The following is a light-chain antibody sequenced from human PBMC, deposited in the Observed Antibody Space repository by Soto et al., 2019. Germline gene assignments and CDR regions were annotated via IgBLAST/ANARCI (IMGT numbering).Light chain of an antibody. CDR3: LQDYDYPRT. CDR1: QGIRND. V-gene: IGKV1-6*01. J-gene: IGKJ1*01. Sequence: AIPMTQSPSSLSASVGDTVTITCRASQGIRNDLAWYQQAPGKAPKLLIYAASSIQSGVPSRFSGSGSDTDFILTINSLQPEDFATYYCLQDYDYPRTFGQGTKVEI. CDR2: AAS.